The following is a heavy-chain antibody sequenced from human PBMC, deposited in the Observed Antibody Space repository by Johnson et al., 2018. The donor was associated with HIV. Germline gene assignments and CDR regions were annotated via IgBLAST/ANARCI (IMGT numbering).Heavy chain of an antibody. V-gene: IGHV3-66*01. Sequence: EVQLLESGGGVVQPGKSLRLSCAGTGFTFSPYPMHWVRQTPAKGLEWVSVIYSGGSTYYADSVKGRFTISRDNSKNTLYLQMNSLRAEDTAVYYCARGITMIPDAFDIWGQGTMVTVSS. CDR1: GFTFSPYP. CDR2: IYSGGST. D-gene: IGHD3-22*01. J-gene: IGHJ3*02. CDR3: ARGITMIPDAFDI.